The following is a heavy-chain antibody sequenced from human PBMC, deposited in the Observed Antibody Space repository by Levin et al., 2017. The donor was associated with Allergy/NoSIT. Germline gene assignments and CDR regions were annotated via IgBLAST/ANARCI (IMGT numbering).Heavy chain of an antibody. CDR3: ARDRDEAAAAGTDC. Sequence: ASVKVSCKASGYTFTAYFIHWVRQAPGQGLEWMGWINPNSGATNYAQKFQGRVTMTRDTSISTAYVELSRLRSDDTAVYYCARDRDEAAAAGTDCWGQGTLITVSS. CDR2: INPNSGAT. CDR1: GYTFTAYF. V-gene: IGHV1-2*02. D-gene: IGHD6-13*01. J-gene: IGHJ4*02.